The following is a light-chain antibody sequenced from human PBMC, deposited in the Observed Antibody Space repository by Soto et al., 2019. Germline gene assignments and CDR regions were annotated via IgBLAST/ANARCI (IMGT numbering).Light chain of an antibody. Sequence: EIVLTQSPGALSLSPGERATLSCWASESVSDFLAWYQQKPGLAPRLLIHGATKRTSGTPDRFSGSGSGTAFTLAISRLEPEDFAIYYCQLYVTSPAITFGQGTRLEIK. J-gene: IGKJ5*01. CDR1: ESVSDF. CDR2: GAT. V-gene: IGKV3-20*01. CDR3: QLYVTSPAIT.